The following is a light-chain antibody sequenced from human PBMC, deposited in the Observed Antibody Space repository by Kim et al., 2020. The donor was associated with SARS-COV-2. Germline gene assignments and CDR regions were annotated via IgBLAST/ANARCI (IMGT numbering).Light chain of an antibody. CDR1: QSIGSW. J-gene: IGKJ2*01. V-gene: IGKV1-5*01. CDR2: DAS. Sequence: DIQMTQSPSTLSASVGDKVTITCRASQSIGSWLTWYQQKQGKALKLLIYDASNLESGVPSRFSGRGSGTEFTLTISSLQPDDFATYYCQQYNTYPPYTFGQGTKLEI. CDR3: QQYNTYPPYT.